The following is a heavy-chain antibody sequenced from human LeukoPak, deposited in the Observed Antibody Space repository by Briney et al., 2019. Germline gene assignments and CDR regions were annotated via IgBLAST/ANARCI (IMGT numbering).Heavy chain of an antibody. J-gene: IGHJ3*01. CDR3: ARTFYDTLDSDAFDF. CDR1: GYTFTGYY. V-gene: IGHV1-2*02. Sequence: ASVKVSCKASGYTFTGYYMHWVRQAPGQGLEWMGWINPDSGGTNNAQKFQGRVTMTRDTSISTAYMELSRLIPDVTAVYYCARTFYDTLDSDAFDFWGQGTMVIVSS. CDR2: INPDSGGT. D-gene: IGHD2/OR15-2a*01.